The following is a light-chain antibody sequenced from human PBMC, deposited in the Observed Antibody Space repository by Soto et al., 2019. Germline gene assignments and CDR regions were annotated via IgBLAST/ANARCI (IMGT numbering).Light chain of an antibody. CDR3: QKCRCVAV. Sequence: DIQMPQSPTPLSASVGDRITITCRASQDIRNFVAWYQQKPGKATKLLTYAASTLQSGVPLRFGACGAGTDFTFTINSLQRDEVETYSCQKCRCVAVFGPGTIVEVK. V-gene: IGKV1-27*01. CDR2: AAS. J-gene: IGKJ3*01. CDR1: QDIRNF.